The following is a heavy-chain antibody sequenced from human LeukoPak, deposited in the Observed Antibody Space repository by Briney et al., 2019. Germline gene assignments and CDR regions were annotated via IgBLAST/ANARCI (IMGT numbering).Heavy chain of an antibody. V-gene: IGHV1-18*01. J-gene: IGHJ5*02. CDR3: ARWRFHCSSTSCYVNWFDP. CDR1: VYTFTSYG. Sequence: ASVKVSCKASVYTFTSYGISWVRQAPGQGLEWMGWISAYNGNTNYAQKLQGRVTMTTDTSTSTDYMELRSLRSDDTAVYYCARWRFHCSSTSCYVNWFDPWGQGTLVTVSS. D-gene: IGHD2-2*01. CDR2: ISAYNGNT.